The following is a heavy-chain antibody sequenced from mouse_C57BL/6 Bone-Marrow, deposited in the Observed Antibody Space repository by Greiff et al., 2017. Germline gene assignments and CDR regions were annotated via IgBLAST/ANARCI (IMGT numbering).Heavy chain of an antibody. CDR3: ARWSYDGYYGDYAMDY. V-gene: IGHV1-69*01. CDR1: GYPFTSYW. CDR2: IDPSDSYT. J-gene: IGHJ4*01. Sequence: QVQLQQPGAELVMPGASVKLSCKASGYPFTSYWMHWVKQRPGQGLEWIGEIDPSDSYTNYNQKFKGKSTLTVDKSSSTAYMQLSSLTSEDSAVYYCARWSYDGYYGDYAMDYWGQGTSVTVSS. D-gene: IGHD2-3*01.